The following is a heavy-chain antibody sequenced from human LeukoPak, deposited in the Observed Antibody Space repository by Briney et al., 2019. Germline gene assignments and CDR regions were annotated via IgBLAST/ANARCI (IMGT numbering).Heavy chain of an antibody. CDR3: AKDSMWLLDKDGIDY. D-gene: IGHD5-12*01. V-gene: IGHV3-30*18. Sequence: PGRSLRLSCAASRFSFGSYGMHWVRQAPGKGLEWVAIISNDGSNEYYADSVKGRFTISRDNSKNTLYLQMNSLRTEDTAVYYCAKDSMWLLDKDGIDYWGQGTLVTASS. CDR2: ISNDGSNE. J-gene: IGHJ4*02. CDR1: RFSFGSYG.